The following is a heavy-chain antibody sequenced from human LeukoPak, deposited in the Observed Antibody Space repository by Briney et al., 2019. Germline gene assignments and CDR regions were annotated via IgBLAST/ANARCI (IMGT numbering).Heavy chain of an antibody. CDR3: ARGRQQLLT. CDR1: GGSISSSSYY. J-gene: IGHJ5*02. Sequence: SETLSLTCTVSGGSISSSSYYWGWIRQPPGKGLEWIGEINHSGSTNYNPSLKSRVTISVDTSKNQFSLKLSSVTAADTAVYYCARGRQQLLTWGQGTLVTVSS. CDR2: INHSGST. V-gene: IGHV4-39*07. D-gene: IGHD6-13*01.